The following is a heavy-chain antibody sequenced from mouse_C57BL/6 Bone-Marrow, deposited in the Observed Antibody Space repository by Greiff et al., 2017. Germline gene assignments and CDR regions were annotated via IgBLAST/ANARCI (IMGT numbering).Heavy chain of an antibody. V-gene: IGHV1-72*01. CDR3: SRDGTGHAMDY. CDR2: IVPNSGGT. J-gene: IGHJ4*01. D-gene: IGHD3-3*01. Sequence: VQLQQPGAELVKPGASVKLSCKASGYTFTSYWMHWVKQRPGRGLEWRGRIVPNSGGTKYNEKFKSKATLTVDKPSSTDYMQLSSLTSEESTVYYCSRDGTGHAMDYWGQGTSVTVSS. CDR1: GYTFTSYW.